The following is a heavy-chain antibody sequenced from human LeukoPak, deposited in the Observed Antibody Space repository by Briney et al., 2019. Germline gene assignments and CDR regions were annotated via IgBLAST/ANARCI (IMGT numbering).Heavy chain of an antibody. Sequence: GGSLRLSCAASEFTFSSYDMHWVRQGTGKGLEWVSAIDTAGYTYYPGSVKGRFTISRENAKNSLYLQMNSLRAGDAAVYYCSRVNPEAEGFDYWGQGTLVTVSS. J-gene: IGHJ4*02. V-gene: IGHV3-13*01. CDR1: EFTFSSYD. CDR2: IDTAGYT. CDR3: SRVNPEAEGFDY. D-gene: IGHD6-13*01.